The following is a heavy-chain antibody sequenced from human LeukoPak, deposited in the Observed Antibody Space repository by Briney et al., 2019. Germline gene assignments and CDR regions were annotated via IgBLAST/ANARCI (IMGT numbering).Heavy chain of an antibody. CDR2: INHSGST. V-gene: IGHV4-34*01. CDR1: GGSFSGYY. D-gene: IGHD2-21*02. CDR3: ARGRDCGGDCYLFDY. Sequence: PSETLSPTCAVYGGSFSGYYWSWIRQPPGKGLEWIGEINHSGSTNYNPSLKSRVTISVDTSKNQFSLKLSSVTAADTAVYYCARGRDCGGDCYLFDYWGQGTLVTVSS. J-gene: IGHJ4*02.